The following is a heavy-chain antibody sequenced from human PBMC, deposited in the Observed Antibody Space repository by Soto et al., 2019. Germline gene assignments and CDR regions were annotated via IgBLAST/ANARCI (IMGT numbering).Heavy chain of an antibody. V-gene: IGHV4-34*01. CDR2: INHTGST. D-gene: IGHD2-2*01. Sequence: QVQLQQCGAGLLKPSETLSLTCAVYGGSFTGYHWSWIRQPPRKRLGGMGEINHTGSTNYNPSLQRRVTISVDTPKNQFALKLSSVTAADTAGYYCARGGVVVPAAITDYYYYMDVWGKGTTVTLSS. CDR1: GGSFTGYH. CDR3: ARGGVVVPAAITDYYYYMDV. J-gene: IGHJ6*03.